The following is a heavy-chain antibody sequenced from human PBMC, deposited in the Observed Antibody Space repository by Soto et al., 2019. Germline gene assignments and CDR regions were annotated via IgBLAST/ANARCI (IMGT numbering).Heavy chain of an antibody. Sequence: HPGGSLRLSCAASGFTFSSYDMHWVRQATGKGLEWVSAIGTAGDTYYPGSVKGRFTISRENAKNSLYLQMNSLRAGDTAVYYCARGTHCTNGVCYWDHQSYYYDYMDVWGKGTTVTVSS. D-gene: IGHD2-8*01. V-gene: IGHV3-13*01. CDR1: GFTFSSYD. CDR3: ARGTHCTNGVCYWDHQSYYYDYMDV. J-gene: IGHJ6*03. CDR2: IGTAGDT.